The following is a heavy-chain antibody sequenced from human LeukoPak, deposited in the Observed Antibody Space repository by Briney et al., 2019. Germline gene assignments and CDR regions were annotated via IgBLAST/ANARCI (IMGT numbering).Heavy chain of an antibody. D-gene: IGHD3-16*01. CDR3: ARTSPTSHFDF. Sequence: GGSLRLSCAASGFTFHNFGLHWVRRAPGKGLEWVAFISYDGSDKNCVDSVQGRFTISRDNSKNTLYLQMNSLRAEDTALYYCARTSPTSHFDFWGQGTLVTVSS. CDR2: ISYDGSDK. CDR1: GFTFHNFG. J-gene: IGHJ4*02. V-gene: IGHV3-33*05.